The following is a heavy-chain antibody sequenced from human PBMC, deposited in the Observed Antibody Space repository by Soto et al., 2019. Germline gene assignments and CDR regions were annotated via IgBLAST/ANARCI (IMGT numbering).Heavy chain of an antibody. CDR1: GGTFSSYA. J-gene: IGHJ3*02. Sequence: QVQLVQSGAEMKKPGSSVKVSCKASGGTFSSYAISWVRQAPGQGLEWMGGIIPIFGTANYAQKFQGRVTITADESTSTAYMELSSLRSEYTAVYYCARVPGQPTGSARAFDIWGQGTMVTVSS. D-gene: IGHD1-1*01. V-gene: IGHV1-69*01. CDR3: ARVPGQPTGSARAFDI. CDR2: IIPIFGTA.